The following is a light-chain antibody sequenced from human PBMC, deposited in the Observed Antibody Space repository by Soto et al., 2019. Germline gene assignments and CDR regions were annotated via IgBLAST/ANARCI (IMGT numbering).Light chain of an antibody. CDR1: QSRGSW. V-gene: IGKV1-5*01. Sequence: DIQMTQSTSAMSSSVGDRVTSTCGANQSRGSWVAWDHQKPGKTPKLLLYDPASLEGGVLSRFSGSGSGTDLTLTISSLPPDDSATYYCPPYASYWTLGPGPQV. CDR3: PPYASYWT. CDR2: DPA. J-gene: IGKJ1*01.